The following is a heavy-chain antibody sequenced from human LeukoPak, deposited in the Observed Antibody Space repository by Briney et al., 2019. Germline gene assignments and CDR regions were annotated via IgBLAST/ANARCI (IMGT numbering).Heavy chain of an antibody. CDR3: AKGGSTVLRGYYYYYYMDV. J-gene: IGHJ6*03. CDR2: ISGSGGST. CDR1: GFTFSSCA. Sequence: AGGSLRLSCAASGFTFSSCAMSWVRQAPGKGLEWVSAISGSGGSTYYADSVKGRFTISRDNSKNTLYLQMNSLRAEDTAVYYCAKGGSTVLRGYYYYYYMDVWGKGTTVTVSS. V-gene: IGHV3-23*01. D-gene: IGHD4-11*01.